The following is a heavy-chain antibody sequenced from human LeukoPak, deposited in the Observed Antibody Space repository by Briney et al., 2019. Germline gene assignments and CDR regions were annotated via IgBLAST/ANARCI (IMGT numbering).Heavy chain of an antibody. Sequence: ASVKVSCKASGYTFTSYAMHWVRQAPGQRLEWMGWINAGNGNTKYSQKFQGRVTITRDTSASTAYMELSSLRSEDTAVYYCARVGWRIAAAGSGLDAFDIWGQGTMVTVSS. CDR1: GYTFTSYA. CDR2: INAGNGNT. CDR3: ARVGWRIAAAGSGLDAFDI. J-gene: IGHJ3*02. V-gene: IGHV1-3*01. D-gene: IGHD6-13*01.